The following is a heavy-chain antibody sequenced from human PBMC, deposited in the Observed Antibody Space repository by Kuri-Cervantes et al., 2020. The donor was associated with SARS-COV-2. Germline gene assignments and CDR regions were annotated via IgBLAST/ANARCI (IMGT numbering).Heavy chain of an antibody. CDR3: ARERGVYSLYYYYGMDV. D-gene: IGHD2-15*01. Sequence: GGSLRLSCAASGFTFSSNWMHWVRQAPGKGLVWVSRIHSDGSITNYAEFVKGRFTISRDNAQNTVYLQMNSLRVEDTAVYYCARERGVYSLYYYYGMDVWGQGTTVTVSS. CDR1: GFTFSSNW. V-gene: IGHV3-74*01. CDR2: IHSDGSIT. J-gene: IGHJ6*02.